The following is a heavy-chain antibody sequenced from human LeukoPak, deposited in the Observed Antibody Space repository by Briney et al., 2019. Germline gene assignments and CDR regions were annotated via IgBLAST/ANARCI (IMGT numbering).Heavy chain of an antibody. J-gene: IGHJ4*02. V-gene: IGHV4-61*02. CDR2: IYTSGST. CDR3: ARVNWNAFDY. CDR1: GGSISSGSYY. D-gene: IGHD1-1*01. Sequence: SQTLSLTCTVSGGSISSGSYYWSWLRQPAGKGLEWIGRIYTSGSTNYNPSLKSRVTISVDTSKNQFSLKLSSVTAADTAVYYCARVNWNAFDYWGQGTLVTVSS.